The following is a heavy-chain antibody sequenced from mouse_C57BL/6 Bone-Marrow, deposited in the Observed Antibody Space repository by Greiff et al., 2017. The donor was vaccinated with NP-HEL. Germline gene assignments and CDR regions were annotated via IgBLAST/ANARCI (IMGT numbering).Heavy chain of an antibody. CDR1: GYTFTSYW. J-gene: IGHJ4*01. CDR2: INPSSGYT. Sequence: VQLQQSGAELAKPGASVKLSCKASGYTFTSYWMHWVKQRPGQGLEWIGYINPSSGYTKYNQKFKDKATLTADKSSSTAYMQLSSLTYEDSAVYYCARRNPLYYYAIDNWGQGTSVTVSS. V-gene: IGHV1-7*01. D-gene: IGHD6-1*01. CDR3: ARRNPLYYYAIDN.